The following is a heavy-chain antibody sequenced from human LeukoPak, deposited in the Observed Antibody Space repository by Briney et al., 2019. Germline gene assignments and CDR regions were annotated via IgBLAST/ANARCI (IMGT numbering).Heavy chain of an antibody. CDR2: ISSSSSYI. CDR3: GRVGAYYGSGSYSDY. D-gene: IGHD3-10*01. Sequence: PGGSLRLSCAASGFTFSSYSMNWVRQAPGKGLEWASSISSSSSYIYYADSVKGRFTISRDNAKKSLYLQMNSLRAEDTAVYYCGRVGAYYGSGSYSDYWGQGTLVTVSS. V-gene: IGHV3-21*01. J-gene: IGHJ4*02. CDR1: GFTFSSYS.